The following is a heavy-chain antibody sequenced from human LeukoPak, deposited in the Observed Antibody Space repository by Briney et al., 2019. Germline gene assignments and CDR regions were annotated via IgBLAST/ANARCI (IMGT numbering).Heavy chain of an antibody. Sequence: GGSLRLSCAASGFTVSSNYITWVRQAPGKGLEWVSILYSGGGTFYADSVKGRFTISRDNSNNTVYLHMNSLRAEDTAMYYCARARRGLGIFAFDIWGQGTIVTVSS. V-gene: IGHV3-53*01. CDR2: LYSGGGT. D-gene: IGHD3-10*01. J-gene: IGHJ3*02. CDR1: GFTVSSNY. CDR3: ARARRGLGIFAFDI.